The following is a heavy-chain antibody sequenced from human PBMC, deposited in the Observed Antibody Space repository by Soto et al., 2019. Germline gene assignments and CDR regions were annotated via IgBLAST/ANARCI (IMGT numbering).Heavy chain of an antibody. Sequence: ASVKVCCKASGYTFNNYAMHWVRQAPGQRLEWMGWINAGNGNTKYSQKFQGRVTITRDTSASTAYMELSSLKSEDTAVYYCARDLPPIDYRGQGTLVTAPQ. J-gene: IGHJ4*02. CDR1: GYTFNNYA. V-gene: IGHV1-3*01. CDR2: INAGNGNT. CDR3: ARDLPPIDY.